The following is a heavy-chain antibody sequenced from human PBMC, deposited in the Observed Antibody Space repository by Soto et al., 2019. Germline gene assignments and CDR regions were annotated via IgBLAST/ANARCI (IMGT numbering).Heavy chain of an antibody. CDR1: GFTFSSYS. CDR2: ISSSSSYI. D-gene: IGHD4-17*01. J-gene: IGHJ6*02. V-gene: IGHV3-21*01. CDR3: ARGLYGDYRMDYYYGMDV. Sequence: EVQLVESGGGLVKPGGSLRLSCAASGFTFSSYSMNWVRQAPGKGLEWVSSISSSSSYIYYADSVKGRFTISRDNAKNSXXLQMNSLRAEDTAVYYCARGLYGDYRMDYYYGMDVWGQGTTVTVSS.